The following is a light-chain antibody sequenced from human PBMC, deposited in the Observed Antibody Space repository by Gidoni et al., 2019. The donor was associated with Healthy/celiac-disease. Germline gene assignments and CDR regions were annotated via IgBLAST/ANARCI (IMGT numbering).Light chain of an antibody. CDR1: QGLSSY. V-gene: IGKV1-9*01. J-gene: IGKJ2*01. CDR2: AAS. CDR3: QQLNSYPSYT. Sequence: DIQLTQSPSFLSASVGDRFTITCRASQGLSSYLAWYQQKPGKAPKLLIYAASTLQSGVPSRFSGSGSGTEFTLTISSLQPEDFATYYCQQLNSYPSYTFGQGTKLEIK.